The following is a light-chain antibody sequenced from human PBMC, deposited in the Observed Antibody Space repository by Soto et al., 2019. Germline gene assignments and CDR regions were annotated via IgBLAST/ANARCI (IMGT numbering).Light chain of an antibody. CDR3: QQYNDLLT. CDR2: GTS. V-gene: IGKV3-15*01. J-gene: IGKJ4*01. Sequence: EIVMTQSPATLSVSPGERATLSCRASQSVSSNLAWYQQKPGQAPRLLLYGTSTRATGIPARFSGSGSGTEFTLTISSLQSLYFAVYYCQQYNDLLTFGGETGVDIK. CDR1: QSVSSN.